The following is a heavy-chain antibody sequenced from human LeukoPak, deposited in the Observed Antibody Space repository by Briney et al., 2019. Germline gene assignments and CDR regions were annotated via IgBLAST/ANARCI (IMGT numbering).Heavy chain of an antibody. Sequence: GGSLRLSCAASGFTFSSYAMSWVRQAPGKGLEWVSGISGSGGSTYYADSVKGRFTISRDNSKNTLYLQMNSLRAEDTAVYYCAEDRWSSPVSSSDIWGQGTMVTVSS. V-gene: IGHV3-23*01. J-gene: IGHJ3*02. CDR3: AEDRWSSPVSSSDI. CDR2: ISGSGGST. CDR1: GFTFSSYA. D-gene: IGHD6-13*01.